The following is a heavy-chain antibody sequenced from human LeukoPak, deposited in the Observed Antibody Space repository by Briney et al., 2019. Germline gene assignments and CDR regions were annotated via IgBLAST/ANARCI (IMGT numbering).Heavy chain of an antibody. V-gene: IGHV5-51*01. D-gene: IGHD3-22*01. J-gene: IGHJ1*01. Sequence: GESLKISCKGSGYSFTRHWIGWVRQIPGKGLEWMGIIYPGDSDTRYSPSLQGRVTISADKSISTAYLQWSSLRASDTAMYYCAYYDSSGYYYDWGQGTLVTVSS. CDR3: AYYDSSGYYYD. CDR2: IYPGDSDT. CDR1: GYSFTRHW.